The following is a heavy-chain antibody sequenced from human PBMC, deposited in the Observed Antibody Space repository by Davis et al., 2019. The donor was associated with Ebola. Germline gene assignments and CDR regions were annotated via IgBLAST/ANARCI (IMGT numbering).Heavy chain of an antibody. D-gene: IGHD2-2*01. J-gene: IGHJ6*02. CDR1: GFTFSSYA. CDR3: AKTRDIVVVPAAQGDYYYYGMDV. CDR2: ISGSGGST. Sequence: GGSLRLSCAASGFTFSSYAMSWVRQAPGKGLEWVSAISGSGGSTYYADSVKGRFTIPRDNSKNKLYLQMNSLRVEDTAVYYCAKTRDIVVVPAAQGDYYYYGMDVWGQGTTVTVSS. V-gene: IGHV3-23*01.